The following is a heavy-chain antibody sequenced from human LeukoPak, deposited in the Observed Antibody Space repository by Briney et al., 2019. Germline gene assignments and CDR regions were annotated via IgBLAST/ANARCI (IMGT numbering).Heavy chain of an antibody. J-gene: IGHJ1*01. CDR1: GASISTFY. CDR2: IYYSGTT. V-gene: IGHV4-59*01. D-gene: IGHD2-15*01. CDR3: TRSLGYCSGGACPNAEYFHL. Sequence: PSETQSLTCSVSGASISTFYWSWIRHPPGGGLEWLGFIYYSGTTNYNPSLKSRVTMSVETSKNQFSLKLTSVTAADTAVYYCTRSLGYCSGGACPNAEYFHLWGQGTLVTVSS.